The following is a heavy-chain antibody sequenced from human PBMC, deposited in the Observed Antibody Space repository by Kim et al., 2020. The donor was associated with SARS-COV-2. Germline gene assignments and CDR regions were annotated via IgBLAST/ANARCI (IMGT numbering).Heavy chain of an antibody. CDR3: ARDLVAGPNYYDSSGFDY. CDR1: GFTFSSYG. Sequence: GGSLRLSCAASGFTFSSYGMHWVRQAPGKGLEWVAVISYDGSNKYYADSVKGRFTISRDNSKNTLYLQMNSLRAEDTAVYYCARDLVAGPNYYDSSGFDYWGQGTLVTVSS. V-gene: IGHV3-33*05. J-gene: IGHJ4*02. D-gene: IGHD3-22*01. CDR2: ISYDGSNK.